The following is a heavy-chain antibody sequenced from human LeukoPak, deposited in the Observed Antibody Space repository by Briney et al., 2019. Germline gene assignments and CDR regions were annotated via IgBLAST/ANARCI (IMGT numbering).Heavy chain of an antibody. J-gene: IGHJ4*02. V-gene: IGHV3-7*02. CDR3: AIRGGPTVTAFDL. CDR2: INHDGGDK. CDR1: GFISRNYW. D-gene: IGHD4-17*01. Sequence: GGSLRLSCVASGFISRNYWMSWVRQAPGKGLEWVANINHDGGDKNYVDSVKGRFTISRDNAKSSLYLQMNSLRVENTAVYYCAIRGGPTVTAFDLWGQGILVTVSS.